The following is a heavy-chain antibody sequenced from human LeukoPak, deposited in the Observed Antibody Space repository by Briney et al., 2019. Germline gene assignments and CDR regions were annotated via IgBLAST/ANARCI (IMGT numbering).Heavy chain of an antibody. D-gene: IGHD6-13*01. V-gene: IGHV4-31*03. CDR2: IYYSGST. Sequence: ASETLSLTCTVSGGSISSGGYYWSWIRQHPGKGLEWIGYIYYSGSTYYNPSLKSRVTISVDTSKNQFSLKLSSVTAADTAVYYCARDHIAAHYYYGMDVWGQGTTVTVSS. CDR1: GGSISSGGYY. J-gene: IGHJ6*02. CDR3: ARDHIAAHYYYGMDV.